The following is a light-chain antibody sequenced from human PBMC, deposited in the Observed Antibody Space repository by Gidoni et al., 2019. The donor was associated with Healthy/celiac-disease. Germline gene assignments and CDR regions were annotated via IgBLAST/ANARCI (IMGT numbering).Light chain of an antibody. CDR2: DAS. CDR1: QDISNY. V-gene: IGKV1-33*01. J-gene: IGKJ3*01. CDR3: QQYDNLPIT. Sequence: DIQMTPSPSSLSASVGDRVTITCQASQDISNYLNWYQQKPGKAPKLLTYDASNLETGVPSRFSGSGSGTDFTFTISSLQPEDIATYYCQQYDNLPITFGPGTKVDIK.